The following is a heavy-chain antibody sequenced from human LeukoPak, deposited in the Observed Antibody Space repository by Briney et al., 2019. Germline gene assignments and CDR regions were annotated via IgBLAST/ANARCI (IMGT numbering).Heavy chain of an antibody. CDR3: ATGPVEGMVIHYFDY. CDR1: GGSISSGGYY. J-gene: IGHJ4*02. Sequence: PSENLSLTCTVSGGSISSGGYYWSWIRQPPGKGLEWIGYIHYSGSTYYNPSLKSRVTISIDTSKNQFSLKLSSVTAADTAVYYCATGPVEGMVIHYFDYWGQGTLVTVSS. CDR2: IHYSGST. V-gene: IGHV4-30-4*08. D-gene: IGHD3-3*01.